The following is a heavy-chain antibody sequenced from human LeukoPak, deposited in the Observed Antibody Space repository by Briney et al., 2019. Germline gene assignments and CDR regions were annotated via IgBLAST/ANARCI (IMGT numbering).Heavy chain of an antibody. Sequence: GGSLRLSCAASGFTFSDYAMSWVRQAAGKGLEWVSGISDTGRRTYYTDSVKGRFTISRDESKKTVYLQMNSLRAEDTAIYFCARHDRFIPNWGLGTLVTVSS. CDR1: GFTFSDYA. CDR2: ISDTGRRT. D-gene: IGHD3-16*02. J-gene: IGHJ4*02. CDR3: ARHDRFIPN. V-gene: IGHV3-23*01.